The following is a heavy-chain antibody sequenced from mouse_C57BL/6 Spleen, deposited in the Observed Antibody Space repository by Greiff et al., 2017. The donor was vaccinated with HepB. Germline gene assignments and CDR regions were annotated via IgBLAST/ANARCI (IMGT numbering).Heavy chain of an antibody. Sequence: VQLQQSGAELVKPGASVKISCKASGYAFSSYWMNWVKQRPGKGLEWIGQIYPGDGDTNYNGKFKGKATLTADKSASTAYMQLSSLTSEDSAVYVCARFYGNYVRYFDYWGQGTTRTVSS. CDR3: ARFYGNYVRYFDY. V-gene: IGHV1-80*01. CDR1: GYAFSSYW. CDR2: IYPGDGDT. D-gene: IGHD2-1*01. J-gene: IGHJ2*01.